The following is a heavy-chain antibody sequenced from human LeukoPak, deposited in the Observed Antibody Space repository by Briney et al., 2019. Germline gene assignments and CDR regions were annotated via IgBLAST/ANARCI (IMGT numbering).Heavy chain of an antibody. CDR2: INPSGGST. J-gene: IGHJ4*02. Sequence: ASVKVSCKASGYTFTSYYMHWVRQAPGQGLEWMGIINPSGGSTSYAQKFQGRVTMTRDTSISTAYMELSRLRSDDTAVYYCARVDSRSNACDYWGQGTLVTVSS. D-gene: IGHD4-11*01. CDR3: ARVDSRSNACDY. V-gene: IGHV1-46*01. CDR1: GYTFTSYY.